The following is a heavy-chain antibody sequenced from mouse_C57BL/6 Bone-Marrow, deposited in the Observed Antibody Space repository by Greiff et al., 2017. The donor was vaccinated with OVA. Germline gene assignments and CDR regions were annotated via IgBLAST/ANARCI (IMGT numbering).Heavy chain of an antibody. J-gene: IGHJ4*01. CDR1: GFSLTSYG. CDR2: IWSDGST. Sequence: VKLMESGPGLVAPSQSLSITCTVSGFSLTSYGVHWVRQPPGKGLEWLVVIWSDGSTTYNSALKSRLSISKDNSKSQVFLKMNSRHTDDTAMDYCASGDYDGNYYAMDYWGQGTSVTVSS. CDR3: ASGDYDGNYYAMDY. V-gene: IGHV2-6*03. D-gene: IGHD2-4*01.